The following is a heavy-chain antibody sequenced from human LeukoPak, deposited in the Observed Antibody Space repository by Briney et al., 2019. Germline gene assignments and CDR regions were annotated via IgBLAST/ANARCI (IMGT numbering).Heavy chain of an antibody. D-gene: IGHD6-13*01. Sequence: SETLSLTCTVSGGSISSGGYYWSWIRQPPGKGLEWIGYIYYSGSTNYNPSLKSRVTISVDTSKNQFSLKLSSVTAADTAVYYCARGREPYSSSWYLENYGMDVWGQGTTVTVSS. CDR1: GGSISSGGYY. CDR3: ARGREPYSSSWYLENYGMDV. CDR2: IYYSGST. J-gene: IGHJ6*02. V-gene: IGHV4-61*08.